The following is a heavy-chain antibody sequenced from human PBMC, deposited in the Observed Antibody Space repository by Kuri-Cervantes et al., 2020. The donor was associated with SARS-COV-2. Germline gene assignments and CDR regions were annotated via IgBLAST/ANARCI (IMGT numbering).Heavy chain of an antibody. CDR1: GYTFTSYY. D-gene: IGHD6-13*01. CDR3: ARAQEHNAQQLAGVDY. V-gene: IGHV1-46*01. Sequence: ASVKVSCKASGYTFTSYYMHWVRQAPGQGLEWMGMINPSGGSTSYAQKFQGRVTMTRDTSTGTVYMELSSLRSEDTAVYYCARAQEHNAQQLAGVDYWGQGTLVTVSS. J-gene: IGHJ4*02. CDR2: INPSGGST.